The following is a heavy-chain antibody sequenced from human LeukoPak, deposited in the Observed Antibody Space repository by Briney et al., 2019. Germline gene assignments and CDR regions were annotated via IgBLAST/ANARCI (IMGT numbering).Heavy chain of an antibody. CDR2: ISSSSSTI. D-gene: IGHD3-16*02. Sequence: PGGSLRLSCAASGFTFSSYSMNWVRQAPGKGLEWVPYISSSSSTIYYADSVKGRFTISRDNAKNSLYLQMNSLRAEDTAVYYCARGDYVWGSYRSTDAFDIWGQGTMVTVSS. J-gene: IGHJ3*02. CDR1: GFTFSSYS. V-gene: IGHV3-48*04. CDR3: ARGDYVWGSYRSTDAFDI.